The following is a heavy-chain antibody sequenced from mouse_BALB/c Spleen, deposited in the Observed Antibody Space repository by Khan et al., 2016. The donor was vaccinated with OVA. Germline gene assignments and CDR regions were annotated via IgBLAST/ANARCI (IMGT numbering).Heavy chain of an antibody. D-gene: IGHD1-2*01. J-gene: IGHJ1*01. CDR2: INPDSSTI. CDR3: ARPGLRLLWYFDV. CDR1: GFDFSRYW. V-gene: IGHV4-1*02. Sequence: EVKLLESGGGLVQPGGSLKLSCAASGFDFSRYWMSWVRQAPGKGLEWIGEINPDSSTINYTPSLKDKFIISRDNATNTLYLQMSKVRSEDTALYYCARPGLRLLWYFDVWGAGTTVTVAS.